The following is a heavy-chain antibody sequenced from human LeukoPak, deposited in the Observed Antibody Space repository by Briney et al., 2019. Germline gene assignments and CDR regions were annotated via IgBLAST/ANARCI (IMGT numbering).Heavy chain of an antibody. D-gene: IGHD2-2*01. CDR2: INPNSGGT. J-gene: IGHJ5*02. V-gene: IGHV1-2*02. CDR1: GYTFTGYY. Sequence: ASVKVSCKASGYTFTGYYMHWVRQAPGQGLEYMGWINPNSGGTNYAQNFQGRVTMTRDTSISTAYMELSRLTSDDTAVYYCARRSVYCSSISCYLFDPWGQGTLVTVSS. CDR3: ARRSVYCSSISCYLFDP.